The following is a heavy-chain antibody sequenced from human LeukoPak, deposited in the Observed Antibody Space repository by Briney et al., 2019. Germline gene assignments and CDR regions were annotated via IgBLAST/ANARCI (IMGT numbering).Heavy chain of an antibody. CDR3: ARDSYYDSSVGDAFDI. D-gene: IGHD3-22*01. CDR1: GGTFSSYA. CDR2: IIPIFGTA. Sequence: ASVTVSCTTSGGTFSSYAISWVRQAPGQGLEWMGGIIPIFGTANYAQKFQGRVTITADESTSTAYMELSSLRSEDTAVYYCARDSYYDSSVGDAFDIWGQGTMVTVSS. V-gene: IGHV1-69*13. J-gene: IGHJ3*02.